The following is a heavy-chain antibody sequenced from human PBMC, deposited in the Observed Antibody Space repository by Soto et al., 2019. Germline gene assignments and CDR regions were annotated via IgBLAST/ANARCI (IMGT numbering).Heavy chain of an antibody. J-gene: IGHJ2*01. Sequence: QVTLKESGPVLVKPTETLTLTCTVSGFSLSNARMGVSWIRQPPGKALEWLAHIFSNDEKSYSTSLKSRLTISQDTSKSQVGLTMNNMEPVDTATYYCARSRPARLGWYFDLWGRGTLVTVSS. D-gene: IGHD1-26*01. CDR1: GFSLSNARMG. CDR2: IFSNDEK. V-gene: IGHV2-26*01. CDR3: ARSRPARLGWYFDL.